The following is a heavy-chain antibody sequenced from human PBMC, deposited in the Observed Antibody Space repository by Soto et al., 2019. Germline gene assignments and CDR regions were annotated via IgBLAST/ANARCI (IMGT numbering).Heavy chain of an antibody. V-gene: IGHV4-59*01. CDR3: AREKAALGLYYYYYGMDV. CDR1: GGSISSYY. Sequence: SETLSLTCTVSGGSISSYYWSWIRQPPGKGLEWIGYIYHSGSTNYSPSLKSRVTISVDTSKNQFSLKLSSVTAADTAVYYCAREKAALGLYYYYYGMDVWGQGTTVTVSS. CDR2: IYHSGST. J-gene: IGHJ6*02.